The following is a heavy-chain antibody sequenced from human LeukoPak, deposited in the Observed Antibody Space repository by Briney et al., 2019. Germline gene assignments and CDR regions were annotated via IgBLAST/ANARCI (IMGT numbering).Heavy chain of an antibody. V-gene: IGHV4-38-2*02. J-gene: IGHJ4*02. CDR2: TPHDGSY. CDR1: GYSISRRYL. D-gene: IGHD1-7*01. Sequence: SETLSLTCTVSGYSISRRYLWGWVRPPPGKAPEWIGITPHDGSYYQNPSLKSGATISVDTSKNQFSLQMTSLTAAATAVFYCVIVELGDFINGGQGIRVTVPS. CDR3: VIVELGDFIN.